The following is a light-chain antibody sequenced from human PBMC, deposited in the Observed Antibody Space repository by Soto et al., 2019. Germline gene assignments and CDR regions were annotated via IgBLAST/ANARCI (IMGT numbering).Light chain of an antibody. Sequence: EIVVTQSPATLSVSPGERATLSCRASQSVGSNLAWYQQKPGQAPRLLIYGAFIRATGIPARFSGSGSGTEFTLTISSLQSEDFSVYYCQQYNDWLTWTFGQGTKVDIK. CDR1: QSVGSN. CDR2: GAF. V-gene: IGKV3-15*01. CDR3: QQYNDWLTWT. J-gene: IGKJ1*01.